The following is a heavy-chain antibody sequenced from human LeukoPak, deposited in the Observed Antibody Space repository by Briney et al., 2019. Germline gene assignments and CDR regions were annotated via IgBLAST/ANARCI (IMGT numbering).Heavy chain of an antibody. V-gene: IGHV4-39*07. Sequence: SETLSLTCTVSGGSISSSSYYWGWIRQPAGKGLEWIGSIYYSGSTYYNPSLKSRVTISVDTSKNQFSLKLSSVTAADTAVYYCARVPPTPPPHHFDYWGQGTLVTVSS. CDR3: ARVPPTPPPHHFDY. CDR1: GGSISSSSYY. D-gene: IGHD1-14*01. J-gene: IGHJ4*02. CDR2: IYYSGST.